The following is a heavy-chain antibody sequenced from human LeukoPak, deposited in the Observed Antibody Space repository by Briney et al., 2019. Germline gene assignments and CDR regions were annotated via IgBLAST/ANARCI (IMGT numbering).Heavy chain of an antibody. CDR1: GGTFSSYA. D-gene: IGHD5-24*01. Sequence: GSSVKVSCKASGGTFSSYAISWVRQAPGQGLEWMGGIIPIFGTANYAQKFQGRVTITTDESTSTAYMELSSLRSEDTAVYYCARDKPPEMARNAFDIWGQGTMVTVSS. J-gene: IGHJ3*02. CDR3: ARDKPPEMARNAFDI. CDR2: IIPIFGTA. V-gene: IGHV1-69*05.